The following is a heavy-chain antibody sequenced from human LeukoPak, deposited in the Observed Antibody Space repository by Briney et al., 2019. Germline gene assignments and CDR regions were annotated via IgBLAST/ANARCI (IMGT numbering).Heavy chain of an antibody. V-gene: IGHV1-46*01. D-gene: IGHD6-13*01. J-gene: IGHJ6*03. CDR1: GYTFTSYY. CDR3: ARSPHSSGWYVPRYYYYYMDV. CDR2: INPSVGST. Sequence: ASVKVSCKASGYTFTSYYMHWVRQAPGQGLEWMGIINPSVGSTNYAQKFQGRVTMTTDTSTSTAYMELRSLRSDDTAVYYCARSPHSSGWYVPRYYYYYMDVWGKGTTVTISS.